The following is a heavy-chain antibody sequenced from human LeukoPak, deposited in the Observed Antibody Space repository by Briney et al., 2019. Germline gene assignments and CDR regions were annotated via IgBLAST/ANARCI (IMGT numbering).Heavy chain of an antibody. D-gene: IGHD2-15*01. CDR1: GGSISSSSYY. Sequence: PSETLSLTCTVSGGSISSSSYYWSWIRQPPGKGLEWIGYIYYSGSTNYNPSLKSRVTISVDTSKNQFSLKLSSVTAADTAVYYCARGGGSYWFDPWGQGTLVTVSS. V-gene: IGHV4-61*01. CDR2: IYYSGST. CDR3: ARGGGSYWFDP. J-gene: IGHJ5*02.